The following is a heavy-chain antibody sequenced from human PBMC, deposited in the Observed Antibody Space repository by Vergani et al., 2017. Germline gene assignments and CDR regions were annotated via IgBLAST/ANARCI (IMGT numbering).Heavy chain of an antibody. J-gene: IGHJ5*02. D-gene: IGHD2-2*01. CDR1: GYSFTTYW. CDR3: ARHGSLYCSSTSCYGLGWFDP. CDR2: IYPGDSDI. V-gene: IGHV5-51*01. Sequence: EVQLVQSGAEVKKPGESLKISCKGFGYSFTTYWIGWVRQMPGKGLEWMGIIYPGDSDIRYSPSFQGQVTISADKSISTAYLQWSSLKASDTAMYYCARHGSLYCSSTSCYGLGWFDPWGQGTLVTVSS.